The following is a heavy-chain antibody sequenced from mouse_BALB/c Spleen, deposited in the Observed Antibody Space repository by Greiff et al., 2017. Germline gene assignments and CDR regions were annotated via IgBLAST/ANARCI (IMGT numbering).Heavy chain of an antibody. Sequence: EVQLHQSGPELVKPGASVKVSCKASGYAFTSYNMYWVKQSHGKSLEWIGYIDPYNGGTSYNQKFKGKATLTVDKSSSTAYMHLNSLTSEDSAVYYCARCFDYDSAWFAYWGQGTLVTVSA. D-gene: IGHD2-4*01. J-gene: IGHJ3*01. CDR2: IDPYNGGT. CDR1: GYAFTSYN. CDR3: ARCFDYDSAWFAY. V-gene: IGHV1S135*01.